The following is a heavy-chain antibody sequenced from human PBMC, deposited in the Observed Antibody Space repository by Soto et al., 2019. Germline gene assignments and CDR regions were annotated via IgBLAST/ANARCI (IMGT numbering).Heavy chain of an antibody. CDR3: ARAGGSIRTWRWFAP. Sequence: SETLSLTCTGSGGSITSYYWSWIRQPPGKELEWLGYIYYSGNTNYNPSLKSRGTISADTSKNQFSLKLRSVTTADTAVYYCARAGGSIRTWRWFAPWGKGTLVTVSS. CDR1: GGSITSYY. V-gene: IGHV4-59*01. D-gene: IGHD3-10*01. CDR2: IYYSGNT. J-gene: IGHJ5*02.